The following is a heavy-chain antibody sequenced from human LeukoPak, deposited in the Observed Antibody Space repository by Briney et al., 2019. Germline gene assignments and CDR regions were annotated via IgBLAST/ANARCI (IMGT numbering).Heavy chain of an antibody. CDR1: GFTFSSYW. J-gene: IGHJ3*02. V-gene: IGHV3-74*01. CDR3: ARVSRVRSGWYDAFDI. CDR2: INSDGSST. Sequence: PGGSLRLSCAASGFTFSSYWMHWVRQAPGKGLVWVSRINSDGSSTSYADSVKGRFTISSDNAKNTLYLQMNSLRAKDTAVYYCARVSRVRSGWYDAFDIWGQGTMVTVSS. D-gene: IGHD6-19*01.